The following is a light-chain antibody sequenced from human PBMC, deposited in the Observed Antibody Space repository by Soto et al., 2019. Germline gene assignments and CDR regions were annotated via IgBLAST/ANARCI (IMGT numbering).Light chain of an antibody. V-gene: IGLV1-44*01. CDR1: DSDIGSHS. J-gene: IGLJ2*01. CDR3: ATWADSLNGVV. Sequence: QAVVTQPPSASGTPGQTITISCSGSDSDIGSHSADWYQQFPGRTPRLLINSNDQRPSGVPDRFSGSKSGTSATLAISGLRSEDEGDYYCATWADSLNGVVFGGGTKLTVL. CDR2: SND.